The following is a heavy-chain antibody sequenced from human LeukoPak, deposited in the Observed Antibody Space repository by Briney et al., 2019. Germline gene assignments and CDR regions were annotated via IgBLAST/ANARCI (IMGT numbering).Heavy chain of an antibody. CDR2: IIPIFGTA. V-gene: IGHV1-69*13. D-gene: IGHD2-2*02. Sequence: SVKVSCKASGGTFSSYAISWVRQAPGQGLEWMGGIIPIFGTANYAQKFQGRVTITADESTSTAYMELSSLRSEDTAVYYCARGLGYCSSTSCYSIWFDPWGQGTLVTVSS. J-gene: IGHJ5*02. CDR3: ARGLGYCSSTSCYSIWFDP. CDR1: GGTFSSYA.